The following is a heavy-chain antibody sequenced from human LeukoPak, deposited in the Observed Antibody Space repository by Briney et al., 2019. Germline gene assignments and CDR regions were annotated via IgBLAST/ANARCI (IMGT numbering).Heavy chain of an antibody. V-gene: IGHV3-30*03. J-gene: IGHJ4*02. CDR2: ISYDGSNK. CDR3: ARGSYCSSTSCRYFED. D-gene: IGHD2-2*01. Sequence: GRSLRLSCAASGFTFSSYGMHWVRQAPGKGLEWVAVISYDGSNKYYADSVKGRFTISRDNAKNSLYLQMNSLTAEDTAVYYCARGSYCSSTSCRYFEDWGQGTLVTVSS. CDR1: GFTFSSYG.